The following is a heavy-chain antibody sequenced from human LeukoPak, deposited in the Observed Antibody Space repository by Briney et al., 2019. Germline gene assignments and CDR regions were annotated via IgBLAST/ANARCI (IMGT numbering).Heavy chain of an antibody. D-gene: IGHD6-19*01. CDR1: GYTFSDYY. CDR3: SRGAPTIAMTGTGLDY. J-gene: IGHJ4*02. Sequence: ASVKVSCKASGYTFSDYYMHGVRQAPGQGLEWMGWVNPNSCGTNYAQKFQGRFTMTRDTSINTGYMEVSGLRCGDTAVYYCSRGAPTIAMTGTGLDYWGQGTLVAVSS. V-gene: IGHV1-2*02. CDR2: VNPNSCGT.